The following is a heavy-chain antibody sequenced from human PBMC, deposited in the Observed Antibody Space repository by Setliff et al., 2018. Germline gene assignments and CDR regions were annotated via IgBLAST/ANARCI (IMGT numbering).Heavy chain of an antibody. CDR3: TTDWSRGDSGNYLRLDY. CDR1: GFSFSNTK. Sequence: GGSLRLSCLASGFSFSNTKMSWIRQAPGKGLEWVGRSKSAADGWTIEYAAAVNGRFTVSRDDSKNTLFLQMNSLKTEDTALYYCTTDWSRGDSGNYLRLDYWGPGTLVTVSS. D-gene: IGHD3-10*01. CDR2: SKSAADGWTI. J-gene: IGHJ4*02. V-gene: IGHV3-15*01.